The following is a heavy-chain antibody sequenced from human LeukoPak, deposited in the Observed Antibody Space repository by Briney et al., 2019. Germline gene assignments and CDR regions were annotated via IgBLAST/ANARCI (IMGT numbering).Heavy chain of an antibody. CDR2: IKQDGSEK. CDR3: ARVPDRYDSSGYYSAPFDY. CDR1: GFTFSSYW. V-gene: IGHV3-7*01. D-gene: IGHD3-22*01. J-gene: IGHJ4*02. Sequence: GGSLRLSCAASGFTFSSYWMSWVRQTPGKGLEWVANIKQDGSEKYYVDSVKGRFTISRDNAKNSLYLQMNSLRAEDTAVYYCARVPDRYDSSGYYSAPFDYWGQGTLVTVSS.